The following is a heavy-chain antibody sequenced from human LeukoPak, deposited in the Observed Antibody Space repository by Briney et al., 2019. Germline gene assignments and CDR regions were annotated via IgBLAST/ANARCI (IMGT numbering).Heavy chain of an antibody. Sequence: ASVKVSCKASGYTFTSYYMHWVRQAPGQGLEWMGIINPSGGSTSYAQKFQGRVTMTRDTSTSTVYMELSSLRSEDTAVYYCARDQSGYYGSGSYYNPSNYGMDVWGQGTTVTVSS. V-gene: IGHV1-46*01. CDR3: ARDQSGYYGSGSYYNPSNYGMDV. CDR2: INPSGGST. D-gene: IGHD3-10*01. J-gene: IGHJ6*02. CDR1: GYTFTSYY.